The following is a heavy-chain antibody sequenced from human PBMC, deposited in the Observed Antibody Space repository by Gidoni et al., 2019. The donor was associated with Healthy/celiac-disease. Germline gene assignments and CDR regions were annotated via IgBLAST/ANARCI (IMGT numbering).Heavy chain of an antibody. CDR1: GGSFSGYY. CDR2: INHSGST. V-gene: IGHV4-34*01. Sequence: QVQLQQWGAGLLKPSETLSLTCAVYGGSFSGYYWSGIRQPPGKGLEWIGEINHSGSTNYNPSLKSRVTISVDTSKNQFSLKLSSVTAADTAVYYCASRPRSGRVYYFDYWGQGTLVTVSS. J-gene: IGHJ4*02. CDR3: ASRPRSGRVYYFDY. D-gene: IGHD3-10*01.